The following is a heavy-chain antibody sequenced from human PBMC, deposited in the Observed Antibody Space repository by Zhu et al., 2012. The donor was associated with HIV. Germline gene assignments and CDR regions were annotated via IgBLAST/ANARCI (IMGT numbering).Heavy chain of an antibody. V-gene: IGHV4-34*02. D-gene: IGHD3-16*01. CDR1: GGSFSGYY. Sequence: QVQLQQWGAGLLKPSETLSLTCAVYGGSFSGYYWAWIRRPPGKGLEWIGEITHIGITEYTPSLTSRVTISVDPSKNQFSLKMRSVTAADTAVYYCSRRPVGTRGGATYFHYYGLDVWGQGTTVIVSS. CDR2: ITHIGIT. CDR3: SRRPVGTRGGATYFHYYGLDV. J-gene: IGHJ6*02.